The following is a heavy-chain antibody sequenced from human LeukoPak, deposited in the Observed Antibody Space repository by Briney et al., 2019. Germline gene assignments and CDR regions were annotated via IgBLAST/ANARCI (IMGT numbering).Heavy chain of an antibody. CDR3: ARDLDDAFDI. V-gene: IGHV4-31*11. J-gene: IGHJ3*02. CDR2: IYYSGST. CDR1: GGSFSGYY. Sequence: SETLSLTCAVYGGSFSGYYWSWIRQHPGKGLEWIGYIYYSGSTYYNPSLKGRVTISVDTSKNQFSLKLSSVTAADTAVYYCARDLDDAFDIWGQGTMVTVSS.